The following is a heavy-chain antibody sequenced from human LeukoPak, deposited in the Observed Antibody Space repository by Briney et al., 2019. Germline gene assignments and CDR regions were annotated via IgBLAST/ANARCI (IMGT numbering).Heavy chain of an antibody. D-gene: IGHD6-13*01. CDR2: ISGSGGST. CDR3: ARDRTLSSSWYTPYPNYLDY. J-gene: IGHJ4*02. CDR1: GFTFSSYA. Sequence: GGSLRLSCAASGFTFSSYAMSWVRQAPGKGLEWVSAISGSGGSTYYADSVKGRFTISRDNSKNTLYLKMNTLRAEDTAVYYCARDRTLSSSWYTPYPNYLDYWGQGTLVTVST. V-gene: IGHV3-23*01.